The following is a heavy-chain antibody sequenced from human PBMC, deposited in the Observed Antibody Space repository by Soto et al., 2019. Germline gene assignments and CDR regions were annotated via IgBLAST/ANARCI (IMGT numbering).Heavy chain of an antibody. V-gene: IGHV4-39*01. Sequence: TSETLSLTCTVSGGSLSSSTYYWGRIRQPPGKGLEWIGSIYYSGITYYNPSLKSRVTISVDTSKNQFSLMLISVTAADTAVYYCARHTPYSSSWFYRYFDLWGRGALVPVSS. CDR1: GGSLSSSTYY. J-gene: IGHJ2*01. CDR2: IYYSGIT. D-gene: IGHD6-13*01. CDR3: ARHTPYSSSWFYRYFDL.